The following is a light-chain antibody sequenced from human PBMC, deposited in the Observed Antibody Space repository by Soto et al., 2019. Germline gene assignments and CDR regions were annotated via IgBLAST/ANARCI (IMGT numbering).Light chain of an antibody. V-gene: IGLV2-14*01. J-gene: IGLJ2*01. CDR3: SSYTSSSTLDLV. CDR2: DVS. CDR1: SSDVGGYNY. Sequence: QSALTQPASVSGSPGQSITISCTGTSSDVGGYNYVSWYQQHPGKAPKRMIYDVSNRPSGVSNRFSGSKSGNTASLTISGLQAEDEADYYCSSYTSSSTLDLVFGGGTKLTVL.